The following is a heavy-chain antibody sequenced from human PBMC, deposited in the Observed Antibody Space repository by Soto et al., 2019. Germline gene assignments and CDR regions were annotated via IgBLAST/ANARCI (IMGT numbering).Heavy chain of an antibody. J-gene: IGHJ4*02. Sequence: QVPLVQSGAEVKKPGASVKVSCKASGYTFTSYAMHWVRQAPGQRLEWMGWINAGNGNTKYSQKFQGRVTITRDTSASTAYMELSSLRSEDTAVYYCARDPRKYYFDYWGQGTLVTVSS. CDR2: INAGNGNT. CDR3: ARDPRKYYFDY. CDR1: GYTFTSYA. V-gene: IGHV1-3*01.